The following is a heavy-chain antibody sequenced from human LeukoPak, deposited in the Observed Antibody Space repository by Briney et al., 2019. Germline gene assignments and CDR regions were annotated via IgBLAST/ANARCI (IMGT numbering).Heavy chain of an antibody. CDR1: GYSISSGYY. CDR2: IYHTGNT. CDR3: ASAYCDFWSGLGY. D-gene: IGHD3-3*01. Sequence: SETLSLTCAVSGYSISSGYYWGWIRQPPGKGLEWIGSIYHTGNTYYNPSLKSRVTISVDTSKNQFSLKLSSVTAADTAVYYCASAYCDFWSGLGYWGQGTLVTVSS. V-gene: IGHV4-38-2*01. J-gene: IGHJ4*02.